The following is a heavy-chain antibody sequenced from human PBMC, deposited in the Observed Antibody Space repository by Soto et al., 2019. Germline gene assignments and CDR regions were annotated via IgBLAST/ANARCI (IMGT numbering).Heavy chain of an antibody. CDR1: GYTFNDYY. Sequence: ASVKVSCKASGYTFNDYYIYWVRQAPGQGLEWVAWINPNGGGTTYAQKFRDWVTVTRDTSTGTAYLELTGLKSDDTAIYFCARDFLTRTPWGSATAQFSYYGMAVWGQGTTVTVSS. J-gene: IGHJ6*02. V-gene: IGHV1-2*04. CDR2: INPNGGGT. D-gene: IGHD3-9*01. CDR3: ARDFLTRTPWGSATAQFSYYGMAV.